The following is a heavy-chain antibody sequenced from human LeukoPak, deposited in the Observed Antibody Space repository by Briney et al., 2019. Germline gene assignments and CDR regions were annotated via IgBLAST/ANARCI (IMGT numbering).Heavy chain of an antibody. J-gene: IGHJ4*01. Sequence: PGGSLRLSCAPSGFTLSSYGIHWVRQAPGKGLEWVALISYDGSNEYYADSVKGRFTISRDNSKNTLYMQINSLRAEHTSVYYCAKSSVLLTGYYSYFEYWGHGTLVTVSS. D-gene: IGHD3-9*01. CDR2: ISYDGSNE. CDR3: AKSSVLLTGYYSYFEY. CDR1: GFTLSSYG. V-gene: IGHV3-30*18.